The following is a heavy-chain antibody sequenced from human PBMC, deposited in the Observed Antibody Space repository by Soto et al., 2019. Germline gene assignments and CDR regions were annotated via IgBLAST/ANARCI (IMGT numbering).Heavy chain of an antibody. CDR3: ARDRHPATVTTWFDP. V-gene: IGHV4-59*01. CDR1: GGSISSYY. D-gene: IGHD4-17*01. J-gene: IGHJ5*02. CDR2: IYYSGST. Sequence: QVQLQESGPGLVKPSETLSLTCTVSGGSISSYYWSWIRQPPGKGLEWIGYIYYSGSTNYNPSLKSRVTISVDTSKNQFSLKLSSVTAADTAVYYCARDRHPATVTTWFDPWGQGTLVTVSS.